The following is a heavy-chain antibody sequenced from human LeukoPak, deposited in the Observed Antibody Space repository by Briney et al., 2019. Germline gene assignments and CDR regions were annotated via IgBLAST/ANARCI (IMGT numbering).Heavy chain of an antibody. CDR2: ITTSSSTV. J-gene: IGHJ4*02. V-gene: IGHV3-48*01. CDR3: ARDLGYYHGSGSHFPLQY. D-gene: IGHD3-10*01. CDR1: GFTFSSYS. Sequence: QPGGSLRLSCAASGFTFSSYSMNWVRQAPGKGLEWISYITTSSSTVYYADSVKGRFTISRDNAGNSLYLQMNSLGAEDTALYYCARDLGYYHGSGSHFPLQYWGPGTRVTVSA.